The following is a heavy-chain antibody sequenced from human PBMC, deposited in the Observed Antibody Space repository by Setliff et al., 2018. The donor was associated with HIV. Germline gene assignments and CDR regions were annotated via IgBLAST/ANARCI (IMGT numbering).Heavy chain of an antibody. Sequence: TLSLTCTVSGGSISSGSYYWSWIRQPAGKGLEWIGRIYTSGSTNYNPSLKSRVTISVDTSKNQFSLKLSSVTAADTAVYYCARVYYGSGSYFGVGDWGQGTLVTVSS. CDR1: GGSISSGSYY. D-gene: IGHD3-10*01. J-gene: IGHJ4*02. V-gene: IGHV4-61*02. CDR2: IYTSGST. CDR3: ARVYYGSGSYFGVGD.